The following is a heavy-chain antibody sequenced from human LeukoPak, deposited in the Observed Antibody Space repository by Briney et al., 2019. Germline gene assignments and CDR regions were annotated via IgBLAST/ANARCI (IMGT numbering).Heavy chain of an antibody. CDR1: RYTFTSYA. Sequence: ASVKVSCKASRYTFTSYAMNWVRQAPGQGLEWMGWINTNTGNPTYAQGFTGRFVFSLDTSVSSAYLQISSLEAGDTAVYFCARVEEYSSSWFASYWGQGTLVTVSS. CDR3: ARVEEYSSSWFASY. D-gene: IGHD6-13*01. CDR2: INTNTGNP. V-gene: IGHV7-4-1*02. J-gene: IGHJ4*02.